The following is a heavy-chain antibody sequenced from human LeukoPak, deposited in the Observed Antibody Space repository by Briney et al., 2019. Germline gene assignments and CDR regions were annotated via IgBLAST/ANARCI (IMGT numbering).Heavy chain of an antibody. Sequence: GESLKISCKGSGYSFTSYWIGWVRQMPGKGLEWMGIIYPGDSDTRYSPSFQGQVTISADKSISTAYLQWSSQKASDTAMYYCARGPPYDFWSGYRGSFYMDVWGKGTTVTVSS. CDR3: ARGPPYDFWSGYRGSFYMDV. V-gene: IGHV5-51*01. D-gene: IGHD3-3*01. J-gene: IGHJ6*03. CDR2: IYPGDSDT. CDR1: GYSFTSYW.